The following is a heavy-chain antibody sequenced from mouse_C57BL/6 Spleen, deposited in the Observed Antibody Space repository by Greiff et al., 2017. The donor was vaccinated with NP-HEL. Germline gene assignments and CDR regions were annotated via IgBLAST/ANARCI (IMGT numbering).Heavy chain of an antibody. CDR3: ARGGYYGSSPYYYAMDY. D-gene: IGHD1-1*01. V-gene: IGHV1-50*01. CDR1: GYTFTSYW. CDR2: IDPSDSYT. Sequence: VQLQQPGAELVKPGASVKLSCKASGYTFTSYWMQWVKQRPGQGLEWIGEIDPSDSYTNYNQKFKGKATLTVDTSSSTAYMQLSSLTSEDSAVYYCARGGYYGSSPYYYAMDYWGQGTSVTVSS. J-gene: IGHJ4*01.